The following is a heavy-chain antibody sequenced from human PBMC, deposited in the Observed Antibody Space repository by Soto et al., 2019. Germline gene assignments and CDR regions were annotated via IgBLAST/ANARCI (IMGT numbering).Heavy chain of an antibody. V-gene: IGHV3-23*01. D-gene: IGHD6-19*01. J-gene: IGHJ4*02. CDR3: AKVPSGYSSGFDY. Sequence: SRSSAGSVLTSTTAPLSSVRQPPGKGLEWVTTISGTASRTYYADSVKGRFTISRDNSKNTLYLQMNSLRAEDTAVYYCAKVPSGYSSGFDYWGQGTLVTVSS. CDR1: VLTSTTAP. CDR2: ISGTASRT.